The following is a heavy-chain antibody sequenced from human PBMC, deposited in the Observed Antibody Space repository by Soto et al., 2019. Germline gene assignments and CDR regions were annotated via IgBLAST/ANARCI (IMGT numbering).Heavy chain of an antibody. D-gene: IGHD2-2*01. CDR2: INHSGST. J-gene: IGHJ6*02. CDR1: GGSFSGYY. Sequence: QVQLQQWGAGLLKPSETLSLTCAVYGGSFSGYYWSWIHQPPGKGLEWIGEINHSGSTNYNPSLKSRVTISVDTSKNQFSLKLSSVTAADTAVYYCARDRIVVVPAARYYYGMDVWGQGTTVTVSS. V-gene: IGHV4-34*01. CDR3: ARDRIVVVPAARYYYGMDV.